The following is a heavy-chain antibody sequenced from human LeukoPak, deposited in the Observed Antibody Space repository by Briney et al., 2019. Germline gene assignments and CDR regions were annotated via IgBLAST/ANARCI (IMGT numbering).Heavy chain of an antibody. D-gene: IGHD3-10*01. CDR3: TGNYYGSGSYADFDY. J-gene: IGHJ4*02. CDR1: GFTFSGSA. V-gene: IGHV3-73*01. Sequence: GGSLRLSCAASGFTFSGSAMHWVRQASGKGLEWVGRIRSRANSYATAYAASVKGRFTISRDDSKNTAYLQMNSLKTEDTAVYYCTGNYYGSGSYADFDYWGQGTLVTVSS. CDR2: IRSRANSYAT.